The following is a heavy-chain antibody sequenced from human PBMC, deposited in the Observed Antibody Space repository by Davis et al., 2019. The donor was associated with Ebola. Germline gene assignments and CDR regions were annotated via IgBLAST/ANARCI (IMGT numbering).Heavy chain of an antibody. CDR1: GFTFSSYW. J-gene: IGHJ6*02. Sequence: PGGSLRLSCAASGFTFSSYWMSWVRQAPGKGLEWVANIKQDGSEKYYVDSVKGRFTISRDNAKNSLYLQMNSLRAEDTAVYYCARDVAYYDFWSGYYTTYYGMDVWGQGTTVTVSS. CDR2: IKQDGSEK. D-gene: IGHD3-3*01. V-gene: IGHV3-7*01. CDR3: ARDVAYYDFWSGYYTTYYGMDV.